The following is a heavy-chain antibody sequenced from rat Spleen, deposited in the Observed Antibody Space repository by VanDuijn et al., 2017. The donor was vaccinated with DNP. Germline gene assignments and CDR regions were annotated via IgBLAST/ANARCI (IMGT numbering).Heavy chain of an antibody. CDR1: GYSITSSYR. J-gene: IGHJ2*01. V-gene: IGHV3-3*01. CDR3: ARWSNYFDY. Sequence: EVQFQESGPGLVKPSQSLSLTCSVTGYSITSSYRWNWIRKFPGNKLEWMGYINSAGSTNYNPSLKGRISITSDTSKNQFFLQVNSVTTEDTATYYCARWSNYFDYWGRGVMVTVSS. CDR2: INSAGST.